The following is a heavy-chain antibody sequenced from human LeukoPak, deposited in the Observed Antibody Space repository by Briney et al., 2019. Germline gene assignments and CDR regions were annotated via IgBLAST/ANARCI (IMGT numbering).Heavy chain of an antibody. CDR3: ARRLDIVVSIAFDI. J-gene: IGHJ3*02. D-gene: IGHD5-12*01. CDR2: SSPYNDNT. CDR1: GYTFTNYG. V-gene: IGHV1-18*01. Sequence: ASVKVSCKTSGYTFTNYGLSWVRQAPGQGLEWMGWSSPYNDNTNYAQKFQGRVTMTTDTPTRIAYMELRSLRSDDTAVYYCARRLDIVVSIAFDIWGQGTMVTVSS.